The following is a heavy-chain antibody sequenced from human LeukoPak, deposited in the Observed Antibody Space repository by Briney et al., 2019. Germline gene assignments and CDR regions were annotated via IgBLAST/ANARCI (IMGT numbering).Heavy chain of an antibody. V-gene: IGHV1-8*02. D-gene: IGHD5/OR15-5a*01. CDR3: ARARRVVYSVAARYYYMDV. Sequence: ASVKVSCKASGGTFSSYAINWVRQATGQGLEWMGWMNPNSGNTGYAQKFQGRVTMTRNTSISTAYMELSSLRSEDTAVYYCARARRVVYSVAARYYYMDVWGKGTTVTVSS. J-gene: IGHJ6*03. CDR1: GGTFSSYA. CDR2: MNPNSGNT.